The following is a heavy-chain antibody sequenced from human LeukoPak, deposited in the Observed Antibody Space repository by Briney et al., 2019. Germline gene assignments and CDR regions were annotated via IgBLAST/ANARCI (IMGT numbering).Heavy chain of an antibody. CDR1: GFTFSSYA. D-gene: IGHD3-22*01. CDR3: ARDSPYYYDSSGFHAFDI. CDR2: ISYDGSNK. V-gene: IGHV3-30*01. Sequence: PGGSLRLSCAASGFTFSSYAMHWVRQAPGKGREWVADISYDGSNKYYADSVKGRFTISRDNSKNTLYLQMNSLRAEETAVYYCARDSPYYYDSSGFHAFDIWGQGTMVTVS. J-gene: IGHJ3*02.